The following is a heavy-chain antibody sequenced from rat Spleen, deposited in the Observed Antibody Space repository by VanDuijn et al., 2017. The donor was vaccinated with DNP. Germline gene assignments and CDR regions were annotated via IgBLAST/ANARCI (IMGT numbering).Heavy chain of an antibody. V-gene: IGHV5-27*01. CDR1: GFTFSNYD. Sequence: EVQLVESGGGLVQPGRSLRLSCEASGFTFSNYDMAWVRQAPTKGLEWVASITTSGGSTYHRDSVKGRFTVSRDDAKTTLYLQMDSLRSEETATYYCTTEAGDYWGQGVMVTVSS. CDR2: ITTSGGST. J-gene: IGHJ2*01. CDR3: TTEAGDY. D-gene: IGHD5-1*01.